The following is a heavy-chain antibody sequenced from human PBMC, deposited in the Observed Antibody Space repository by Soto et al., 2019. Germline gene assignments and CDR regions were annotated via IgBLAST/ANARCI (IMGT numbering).Heavy chain of an antibody. D-gene: IGHD3-10*01. J-gene: IGHJ4*02. Sequence: QVQLVQSGAEVKKPGSSVKVSCKASGGIFSTYAISWLRQAPGQGLAWMGGIIPLFGTPNYAQRHQGRVTNTADKSTSTAYMEVSRLRSEDTAVYYCARDRDYYSSGNYYTRIDFWGQGTLVTVSS. V-gene: IGHV1-69*06. CDR2: IIPLFGTP. CDR1: GGIFSTYA. CDR3: ARDRDYYSSGNYYTRIDF.